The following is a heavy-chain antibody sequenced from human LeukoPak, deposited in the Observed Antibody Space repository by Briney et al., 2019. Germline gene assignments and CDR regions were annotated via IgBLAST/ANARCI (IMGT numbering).Heavy chain of an antibody. Sequence: PTGGSLRLSCAASGFTFSSYGMHWVRQAPGKGLEWVAVIWYDGSNKYYADSVKGRFAISRDNSKNTLYLQMNSLRAEDTAVYYCLRDLNWSLDQWGQGTLVTVSS. CDR3: LRDLNWSLDQ. CDR2: IWYDGSNK. CDR1: GFTFSSYG. J-gene: IGHJ4*02. V-gene: IGHV3-33*01. D-gene: IGHD1-20*01.